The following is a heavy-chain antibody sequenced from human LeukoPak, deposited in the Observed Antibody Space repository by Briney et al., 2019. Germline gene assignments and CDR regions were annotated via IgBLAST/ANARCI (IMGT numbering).Heavy chain of an antibody. J-gene: IGHJ4*02. CDR3: ARVRYSDSSVLTRNRSYYFDY. CDR1: GGSISSYY. CDR2: ISTSGST. V-gene: IGHV4-4*07. D-gene: IGHD3-22*01. Sequence: SETLSLTCTVSGGSISSYYWSWIRHPAGKGLESVGHISTSGSTNYNPSLTSRVTMSVDTSKNHFSLKLSSVTAADTAVYYCARVRYSDSSVLTRNRSYYFDYWGQGTLVTVSS.